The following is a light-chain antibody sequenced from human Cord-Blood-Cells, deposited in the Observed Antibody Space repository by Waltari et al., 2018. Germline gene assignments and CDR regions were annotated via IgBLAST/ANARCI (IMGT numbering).Light chain of an antibody. CDR3: QQYDNLPLFN. V-gene: IGKV1-33*01. CDR2: DAS. Sequence: DIQMTQSPSSLSASVGDRVTITCQASQDISNYLNWYQQKPGKAPKLLIYDASNLETVVPSRFSGSGSGTDFNFTISSLQPEDIATYYCQQYDNLPLFNFGPGTKVDIK. J-gene: IGKJ3*01. CDR1: QDISNY.